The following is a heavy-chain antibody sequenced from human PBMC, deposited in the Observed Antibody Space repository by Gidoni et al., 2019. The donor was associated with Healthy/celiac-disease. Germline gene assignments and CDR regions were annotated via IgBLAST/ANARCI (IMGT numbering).Heavy chain of an antibody. D-gene: IGHD2-15*01. V-gene: IGHV3-23*04. Sequence: EVQLVESGGGLVQPGGSLRLSCAASGFTFSSYAMSWVRQAPGKGLEWVSAISGSGGSTYYADSVKGRFTISRDNSKNTLYLQMNSLRAEDTAVYYCAKGLGYCSGGSCTLDYWGQGTLVTVSS. J-gene: IGHJ4*02. CDR2: ISGSGGST. CDR3: AKGLGYCSGGSCTLDY. CDR1: GFTFSSYA.